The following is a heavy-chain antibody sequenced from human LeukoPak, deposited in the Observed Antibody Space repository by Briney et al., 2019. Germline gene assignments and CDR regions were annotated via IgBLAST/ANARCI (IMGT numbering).Heavy chain of an antibody. J-gene: IGHJ4*02. CDR3: ARRPRNSGSDDGPSGLDY. D-gene: IGHD1-26*01. Sequence: SETLSLTCTVSGVSISNYYWSWIRQPPGKGLEWIGSIYYNGNTNYNPSLKSRVTISVDTSKNQFSLKLTSVAAADTAVYYCARRPRNSGSDDGPSGLDYWGQGTQVTVSS. CDR1: GVSISNYY. CDR2: IYYNGNT. V-gene: IGHV4-59*12.